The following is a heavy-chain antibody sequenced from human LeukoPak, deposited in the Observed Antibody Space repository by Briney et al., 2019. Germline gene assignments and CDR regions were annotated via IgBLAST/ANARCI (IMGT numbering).Heavy chain of an antibody. Sequence: GGSLRLSCAASGFTFSSYSINWVRQAPGKGLEWVSYISSSSSTIYYADSVKGRFTISRDNAKNSLYLQMNSLRDEDTAVYYCARGPMYSSRFAGDYWGQGTLVAVSS. CDR2: ISSSSSTI. CDR3: ARGPMYSSRFAGDY. J-gene: IGHJ4*02. V-gene: IGHV3-48*02. CDR1: GFTFSSYS. D-gene: IGHD6-13*01.